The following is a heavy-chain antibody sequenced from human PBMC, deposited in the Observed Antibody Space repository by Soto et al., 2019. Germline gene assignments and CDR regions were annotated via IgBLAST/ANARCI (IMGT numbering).Heavy chain of an antibody. Sequence: QVQLVQSGAEVKKPGASVKVSCKASGYTFTSYYMHWVRQAPGQGLEWMGIINPSGGSTSYAQKFQGRVTITRDTSTGTVYMGLSSLRSEDTAVYYCARALTPGYSSGWYVYYWGQGTLVTVSS. CDR3: ARALTPGYSSGWYVYY. D-gene: IGHD6-19*01. J-gene: IGHJ4*02. CDR1: GYTFTSYY. V-gene: IGHV1-46*01. CDR2: INPSGGST.